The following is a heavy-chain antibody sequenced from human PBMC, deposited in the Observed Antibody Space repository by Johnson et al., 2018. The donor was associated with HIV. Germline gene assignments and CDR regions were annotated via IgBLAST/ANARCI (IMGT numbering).Heavy chain of an antibody. CDR2: ISWNSDKI. CDR3: AKGEIEDAFDI. J-gene: IGHJ3*02. D-gene: IGHD1-26*01. V-gene: IGHV3-9*01. Sequence: VQLVESGGGLVQPGRSLRLSCAASGFTFDDYAMHWVRQAPGKGLEWVSGISWNSDKIVYVDSVKGRFTISRDNSKNTLYLQMNSLRAEDTAVYYCAKGEIEDAFDIWGQGTMVTVSS. CDR1: GFTFDDYA.